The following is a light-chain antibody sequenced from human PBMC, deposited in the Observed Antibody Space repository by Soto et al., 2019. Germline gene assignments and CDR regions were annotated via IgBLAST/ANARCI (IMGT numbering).Light chain of an antibody. Sequence: DIQMTQSPSSLSASVGDRVTITCRASQGISTYLNWYQQKPGKAPKLLIYGASTLQGGVPSRFSGSGSGTDFTLTISSLQPEDFATYYCQQSYTTSITFGQGTRLEIK. CDR1: QGISTY. CDR3: QQSYTTSIT. J-gene: IGKJ5*01. CDR2: GAS. V-gene: IGKV1-39*01.